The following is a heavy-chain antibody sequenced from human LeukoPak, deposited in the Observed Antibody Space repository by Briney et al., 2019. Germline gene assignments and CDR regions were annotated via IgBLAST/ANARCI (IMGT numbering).Heavy chain of an antibody. J-gene: IGHJ6*02. V-gene: IGHV3-9*01. CDR2: ISWSSGSI. D-gene: IGHD6-19*01. Sequence: HSGGSLRLTCAASGFTFDDYAMHWVRQAPGKGLEWVSGISWSSGSIGYADSVKGRFTISRDNAKNSLYLQMNSLRAEDTALYYCAREVSWAVAGPTLTETNTGTHYYYGMDVWGQGTTVTVSS. CDR3: AREVSWAVAGPTLTETNTGTHYYYGMDV. CDR1: GFTFDDYA.